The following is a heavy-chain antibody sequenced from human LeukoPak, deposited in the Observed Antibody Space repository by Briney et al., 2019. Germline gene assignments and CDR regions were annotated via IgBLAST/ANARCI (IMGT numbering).Heavy chain of an antibody. CDR3: ARGQWLVHYYYYGMDV. D-gene: IGHD6-19*01. CDR1: GGSFSGYY. CDR2: INHSGST. Sequence: PSETLSLTCAVYGGSFSGYYWSWIRQPPGKGLEWNGEINHSGSTNYNPSLKSRVTISVDTSKNQFSLKLSSVTAADTAVYYCARGQWLVHYYYYGMDVWGKGTTVTVSS. J-gene: IGHJ6*04. V-gene: IGHV4-34*01.